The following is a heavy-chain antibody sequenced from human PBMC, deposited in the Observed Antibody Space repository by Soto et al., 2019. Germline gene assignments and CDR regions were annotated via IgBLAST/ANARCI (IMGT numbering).Heavy chain of an antibody. CDR2: ISGSGGST. D-gene: IGHD6-13*01. Sequence: EVQLLESAGGLVQPGGSLRLSCAASGFTFSSYAMSSVRQAPGKGLEWVSAISGSGGSTYYADSVKGRFTISRDNSKKKLYRKKSSLRAEDTAVYYCTKDIPAPGTEYWGQGTLVTVSS. J-gene: IGHJ4*02. CDR3: TKDIPAPGTEY. V-gene: IGHV3-23*01. CDR1: GFTFSSYA.